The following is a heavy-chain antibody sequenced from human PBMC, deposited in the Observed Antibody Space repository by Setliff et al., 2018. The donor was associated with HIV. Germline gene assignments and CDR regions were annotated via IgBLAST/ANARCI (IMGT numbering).Heavy chain of an antibody. J-gene: IGHJ6*02. D-gene: IGHD6-19*01. CDR1: GGSISSGGYY. CDR2: IYYSGST. Sequence: SETLSLTCTVSGGSISSGGYYWSWIRQHPGKGLEWIGYIYYSGSTDYNPSLKSRVTISVDPSKNQFSLKMNSVTAADTAVYYCATRPVAGNIWKAHYYGMDVWGQGTTVTVSS. V-gene: IGHV4-31*02. CDR3: ATRPVAGNIWKAHYYGMDV.